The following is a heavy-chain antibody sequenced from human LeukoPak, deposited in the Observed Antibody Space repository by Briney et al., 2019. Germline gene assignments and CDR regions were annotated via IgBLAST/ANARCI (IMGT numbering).Heavy chain of an antibody. Sequence: PSETLSLTCAVYGGSFSNYYWSWIRQPPGKGLEWIGETSPSGNSNYNPSLKSRVTISVDTSNNQFSLKLSSVTAADTAVYHCAGGAQDPFDYWGQGTLVTVSS. J-gene: IGHJ4*02. CDR2: TSPSGNS. CDR1: GGSFSNYY. V-gene: IGHV4-34*01. CDR3: AGGAQDPFDY.